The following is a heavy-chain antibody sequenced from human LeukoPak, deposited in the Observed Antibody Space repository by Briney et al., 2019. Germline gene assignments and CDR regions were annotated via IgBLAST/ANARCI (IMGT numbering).Heavy chain of an antibody. CDR2: IKEDGTET. V-gene: IGHV3-7*03. CDR3: AKEGRSLQTY. CDR1: GFTFSSYW. J-gene: IGHJ4*02. Sequence: GGSLRLSCTASGFTFSSYWMSWVRLAPGKGLEWVANIKEDGTETYYVDSVKGRFTISRDSAKNSLYLQMNSLRVEDTAVYYCAKEGRSLQTYWGQGTLVTVSS. D-gene: IGHD5-24*01.